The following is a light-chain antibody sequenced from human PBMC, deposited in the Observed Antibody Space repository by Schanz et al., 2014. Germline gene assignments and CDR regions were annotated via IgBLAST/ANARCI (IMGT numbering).Light chain of an antibody. CDR1: RSAVGGYDY. CDR3: CSYAGSSTWV. V-gene: IGLV2-14*03. CDR2: DVS. Sequence: QSALTQPASVSGSPGQSITVSCTGTRSAVGGYDYVSWYQQHPGKAPKLMIYDVSNRPSGVSNRFSGSKSGNTASLTVSGLQAEDEADYYCCSYAGSSTWVFGGGTKLTVL. J-gene: IGLJ3*02.